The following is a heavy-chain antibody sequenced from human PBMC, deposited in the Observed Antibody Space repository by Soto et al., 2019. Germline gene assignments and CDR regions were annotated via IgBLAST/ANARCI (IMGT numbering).Heavy chain of an antibody. V-gene: IGHV3-7*03. CDR2: IKQDGSEK. J-gene: IGHJ4*02. CDR3: ARDKRNWELLDY. Sequence: EVPLVESGGGLVQPGGSLRLSCAASGFTFSGYWMSWVRQAPGKGLEWVANIKQDGSEKYYVDSVKGRFTISRDNAKNSLYLQMNSLRAEDTAVYYCARDKRNWELLDYWGQGTLVTVSS. D-gene: IGHD1-26*01. CDR1: GFTFSGYW.